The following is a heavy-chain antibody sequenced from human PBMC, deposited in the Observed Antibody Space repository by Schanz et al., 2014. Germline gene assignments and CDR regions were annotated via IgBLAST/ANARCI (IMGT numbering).Heavy chain of an antibody. CDR3: ARRITGTHHNPYYHGMDV. V-gene: IGHV3-23*04. CDR2: ISGSGETT. J-gene: IGHJ6*02. Sequence: EVQLVESGGDLVQPGGSLKLSCAASGFTFSSYAMSWVRQAPGKGLEWVSAISGSGETTYYADSVKGRFTISRDNSKNALYLQMNSLRAEDTAVYYCARRITGTHHNPYYHGMDVWGQGTTVTVSS. D-gene: IGHD1-20*01. CDR1: GFTFSSYA.